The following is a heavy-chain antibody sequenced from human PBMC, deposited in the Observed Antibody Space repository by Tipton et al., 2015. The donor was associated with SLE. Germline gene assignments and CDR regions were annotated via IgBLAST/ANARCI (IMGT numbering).Heavy chain of an antibody. Sequence: TLSLTCTVSGGSISGHYWSWIRQPPGKGLEWIGYIYYSGNTKYNPSLKSRVTISVDTSKNQISLKLRSVTAADTAVYYCAGTPWLVRFEYWGQGTLVNVSP. CDR1: GGSISGHY. D-gene: IGHD6-19*01. V-gene: IGHV4-59*08. CDR3: AGTPWLVRFEY. CDR2: IYYSGNT. J-gene: IGHJ4*02.